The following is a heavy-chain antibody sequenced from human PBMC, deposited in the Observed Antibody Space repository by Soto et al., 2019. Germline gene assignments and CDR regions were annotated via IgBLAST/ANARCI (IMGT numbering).Heavy chain of an antibody. CDR1: GFIFSDYG. Sequence: QVEVVQSGGDVVQPGKSVRLSCKASGFIFSDYGVHWARQAPGKGLQWVAFISNNSSHEYYADSVKGRFTISRDNSQNTVYLHLKSLRPEDTAVYYCVPNFDYWGQGNRVNVS. J-gene: IGHJ4*02. CDR2: ISNNSSHE. V-gene: IGHV3-30*03. CDR3: VPNFDY.